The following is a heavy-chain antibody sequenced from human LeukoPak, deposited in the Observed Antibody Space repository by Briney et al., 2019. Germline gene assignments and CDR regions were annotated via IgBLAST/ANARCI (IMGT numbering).Heavy chain of an antibody. CDR3: ARVGTRTPNSSSWYTDY. V-gene: IGHV4-59*01. CDR2: IYYSGST. J-gene: IGHJ4*02. Sequence: PSETLSLTCTVSGGSISSYYWSWIRQPPGKGLEWIGYIYYSGSTNYNPSLKSRVTISVDTSKNQFSLKLSSVTAADTAVYYCARVGTRTPNSSSWYTDYWGQGTPVTVSS. CDR1: GGSISSYY. D-gene: IGHD6-13*01.